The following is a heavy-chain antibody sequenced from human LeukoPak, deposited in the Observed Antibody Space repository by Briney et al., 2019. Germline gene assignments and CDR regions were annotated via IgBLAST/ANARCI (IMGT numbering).Heavy chain of an antibody. CDR2: ISYDGSNK. CDR3: ARDRTAMVAYFDY. D-gene: IGHD5-18*01. V-gene: IGHV3-30-3*01. Sequence: GGPLRLSCAASGFTFSSYAMHWVRQAPGKGLEWVAVISYDGSNKYYADSVKGRFTISRDNSKNTLYLQMNSLRAEDTAVYYCARDRTAMVAYFDYWGQGTLVTVSS. CDR1: GFTFSSYA. J-gene: IGHJ4*02.